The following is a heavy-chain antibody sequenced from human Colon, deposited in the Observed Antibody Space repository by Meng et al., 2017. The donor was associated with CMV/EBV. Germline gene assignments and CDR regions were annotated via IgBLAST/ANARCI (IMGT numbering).Heavy chain of an antibody. Sequence: QVQLVQSGAEVKKPGASVMVSCKASGYTFNHYGIAWVRQAPGQGLEWMGWINVKDGNTNYAENFQGRVTMTTDTSTSTAYLDLRSLRSDDTAVYYCASQAATHTYFDFWGHGTLVTVSS. J-gene: IGHJ4*01. V-gene: IGHV1-18*01. D-gene: IGHD6-13*01. CDR2: INVKDGNT. CDR1: GYTFNHYG. CDR3: ASQAATHTYFDF.